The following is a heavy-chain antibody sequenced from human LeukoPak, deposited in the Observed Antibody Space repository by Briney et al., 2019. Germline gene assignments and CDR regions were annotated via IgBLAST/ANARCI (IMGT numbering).Heavy chain of an antibody. CDR1: GFTFSTYW. Sequence: GGSLRLSCAASGFTFSTYWMTWVRQAPGKGLEWVANIKEDGSEKYYVDSVKGRFTISRDNAKNSLYLQMNSQRAEDTAVYYCARALCIWGGDCHYFDYWGQGTLVTVSS. CDR2: IKEDGSEK. V-gene: IGHV3-7*01. J-gene: IGHJ4*02. CDR3: ARALCIWGGDCHYFDY. D-gene: IGHD2-21*01.